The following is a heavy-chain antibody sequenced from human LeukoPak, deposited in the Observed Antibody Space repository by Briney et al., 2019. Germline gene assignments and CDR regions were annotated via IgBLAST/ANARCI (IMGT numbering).Heavy chain of an antibody. J-gene: IGHJ4*02. CDR3: AREEEGELPDY. CDR2: ISYDGSNE. V-gene: IGHV3-30*01. D-gene: IGHD1-26*01. CDR1: GFPFSGHA. Sequence: SLRLSCTASGFPFSGHAMHWIRQAPGKGPEWLALISYDGSNEYYADSVKGRFTISRDNSKNTLYLQVNSLRPEDTAVYFCAREEEGELPDYWGQGTQVTVSS.